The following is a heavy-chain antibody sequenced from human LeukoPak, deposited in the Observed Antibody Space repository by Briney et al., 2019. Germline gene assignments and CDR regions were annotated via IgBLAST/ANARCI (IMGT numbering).Heavy chain of an antibody. Sequence: GGSLRLSCAASGFTFRNAWMSWVRQAPGKGLEWIGRIKSQTDGGTIAYAAPVKGRFTISRDDSKNTLDLQMNSLKTEDTAVYYCATAAGIAAPGTKVLDYWGQGTLVTVSS. CDR3: ATAAGIAAPGTKVLDY. J-gene: IGHJ4*02. CDR2: IKSQTDGGTI. D-gene: IGHD6-13*01. CDR1: GFTFRNAW. V-gene: IGHV3-15*01.